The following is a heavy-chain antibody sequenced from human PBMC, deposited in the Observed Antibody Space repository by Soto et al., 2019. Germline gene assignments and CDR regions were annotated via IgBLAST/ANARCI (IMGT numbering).Heavy chain of an antibody. CDR2: INAGNGNT. V-gene: IGHV1-3*01. D-gene: IGHD3-3*01. CDR1: GYTFTSYA. Sequence: ASVKVSCKASGYTFTSYAMHWVRQAPGQRLEWMGWINAGNGNTKYSQKFQGRVTITRDTSASTAYMELSSLRSEDTAVYYWARGTRRITIFGVPTRDYYGMDVWGQGSTGSVSS. J-gene: IGHJ6*02. CDR3: ARGTRRITIFGVPTRDYYGMDV.